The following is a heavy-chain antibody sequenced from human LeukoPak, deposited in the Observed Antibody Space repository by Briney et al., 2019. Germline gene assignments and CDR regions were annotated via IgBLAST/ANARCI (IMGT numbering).Heavy chain of an antibody. Sequence: SETLPLTCTVSGGSMSSWYWSWIRQSPGKGLEWIGYIYDSGSTNYNPSLKSRVTISVDTSKNQFSLKLSSVTAADTAVYYCARTTGYSSGWSPYYYYGMDVWGQGTTVTVSS. CDR1: GGSMSSWY. CDR3: ARTTGYSSGWSPYYYYGMDV. D-gene: IGHD6-19*01. V-gene: IGHV4-59*01. CDR2: IYDSGST. J-gene: IGHJ6*02.